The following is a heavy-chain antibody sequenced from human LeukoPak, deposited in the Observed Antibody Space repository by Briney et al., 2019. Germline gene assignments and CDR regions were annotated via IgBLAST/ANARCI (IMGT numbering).Heavy chain of an antibody. D-gene: IGHD3-22*01. CDR1: GGSISSSSYY. CDR2: IYYSGST. V-gene: IGHV4-39*01. CDR3: ARHSYYYDSSGYYYVGAFDI. J-gene: IGHJ3*02. Sequence: SETLSLTCTVSGGSISSSSYYWGWIRQPSGKGLEWIGSIYYSGSTYYNPSLKSRVTISVDTSKNQFSLKLSSVTAADTAVYYCARHSYYYDSSGYYYVGAFDIWGQGTMVTVSS.